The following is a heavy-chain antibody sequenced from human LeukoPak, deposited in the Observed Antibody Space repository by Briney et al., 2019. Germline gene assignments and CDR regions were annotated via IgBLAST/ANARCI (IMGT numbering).Heavy chain of an antibody. J-gene: IGHJ5*02. CDR1: GFTFSSYA. D-gene: IGHD4-17*01. Sequence: GGSLRLSCAASGFTFSSYAMHWVRQAPGKGLEWVAVISYGGSNKYYADSVKGRFTISRDNSKNTLYLQMNSLRAEDTAVYYCARDMGMTTVTTTREGWFDPWGQGTLVTVSS. V-gene: IGHV3-30*04. CDR3: ARDMGMTTVTTTREGWFDP. CDR2: ISYGGSNK.